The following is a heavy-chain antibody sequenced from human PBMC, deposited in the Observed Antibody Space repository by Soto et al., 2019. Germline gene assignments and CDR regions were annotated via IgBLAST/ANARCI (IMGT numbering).Heavy chain of an antibody. V-gene: IGHV4-30-4*01. CDR2: IYYSGST. CDR1: GGSISSGDYY. Sequence: QVQLQESGPGLVKPSQTLSLTCTVSGGSISSGDYYWSWIRQPPGKGLVWIGYIYYSGSTYYNPSLKSRVTISVDTSKNQFSLQLSSVTSADTAVYYCASGGVEMATVPFDYWGQGTLVTVSS. J-gene: IGHJ4*02. D-gene: IGHD4-4*01. CDR3: ASGGVEMATVPFDY.